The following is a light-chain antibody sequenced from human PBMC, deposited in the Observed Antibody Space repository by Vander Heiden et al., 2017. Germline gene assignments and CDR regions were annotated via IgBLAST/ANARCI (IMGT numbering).Light chain of an antibody. CDR3: MIWHNSAWV. Sequence: QAVLTQPSSLSASPGTSASLSCALRSGSNVGTYTIYWFQQKPGSPPQYLLKYRSDSDKQQGSGVPSRFSGSKDVSANAGILLISGLQSEDEADYHCMIWHNSAWVFGEGTKLTVL. CDR1: SGSNVGTYT. J-gene: IGLJ3*02. V-gene: IGLV5-45*02. CDR2: YRSDSDK.